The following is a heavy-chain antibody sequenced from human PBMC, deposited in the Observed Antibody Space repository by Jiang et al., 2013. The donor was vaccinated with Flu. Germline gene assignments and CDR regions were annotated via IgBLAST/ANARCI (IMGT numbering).Heavy chain of an antibody. Sequence: IPIFGTANYAQKFQGRVTITADKSTSTAYMELSSLRSEDTAVYYCARDLDGSGSYYDYWGQGTLVTVSS. CDR2: IPIFGTA. CDR3: ARDLDGSGSYYDY. J-gene: IGHJ4*02. V-gene: IGHV1-69*06. D-gene: IGHD3-10*01.